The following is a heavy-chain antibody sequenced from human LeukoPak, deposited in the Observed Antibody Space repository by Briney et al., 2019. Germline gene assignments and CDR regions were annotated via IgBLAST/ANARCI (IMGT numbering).Heavy chain of an antibody. CDR1: EFTFSSYS. D-gene: IGHD6-19*01. CDR2: ITNSGNSK. J-gene: IGHJ4*02. CDR3: AKDVEGSGWFYFDW. Sequence: GGSLRLSCAASEFTFSSYSMNWVRQAPGKGLEWVSYITNSGNSKSYADSVKGRFTISRDNAKNSLFLQMNSLTAEDTTLYYCAKDVEGSGWFYFDWWGQGALVTVSS. V-gene: IGHV3-48*04.